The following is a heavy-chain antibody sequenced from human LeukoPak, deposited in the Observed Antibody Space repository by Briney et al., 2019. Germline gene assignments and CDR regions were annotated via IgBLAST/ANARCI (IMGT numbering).Heavy chain of an antibody. J-gene: IGHJ5*02. V-gene: IGHV4-39*01. CDR2: IFYSGST. CDR1: GGSISSHY. Sequence: SETLSLTCTVSGGSISSHYWGWIRQPPGKGLEWIGSIFYSGSTHYNPSLKSRVTISVDTSKTQFSLKLSSVTAADTAVYYCARHVGLTWFDPWGRGTLVTVSS. CDR3: ARHVGLTWFDP.